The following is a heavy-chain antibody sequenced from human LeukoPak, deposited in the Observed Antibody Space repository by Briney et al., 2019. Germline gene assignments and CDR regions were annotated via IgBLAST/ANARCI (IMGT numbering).Heavy chain of an antibody. J-gene: IGHJ4*02. CDR2: INSDGTIR. Sequence: GGSLRLSCAASGFTFSSFWMHWVRQVPGEGLVWVSGINSDGTIRSYADSVKGRFSISRDNAKTTVYLQMNSLRVEDTAVYYCARGGYGAHMGWGQGTLVTVSS. D-gene: IGHD4/OR15-4a*01. CDR1: GFTFSSFW. V-gene: IGHV3-74*01. CDR3: ARGGYGAHMG.